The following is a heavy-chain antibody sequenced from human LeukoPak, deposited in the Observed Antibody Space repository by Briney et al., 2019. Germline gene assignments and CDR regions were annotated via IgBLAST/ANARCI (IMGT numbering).Heavy chain of an antibody. CDR1: GFSFSDAW. Sequence: GGSLRLSCEASGFSFSDAWMTWVRQAPGKGLEWVGRIKSKSDGGTAAYAAHLKGRFIISRDDPKNTVFLNMNSLKIDDTGVYYCTTEPDSSGWFGVDYWGQGITVTVSS. CDR3: TTEPDSSGWFGVDY. D-gene: IGHD6-19*01. V-gene: IGHV3-15*05. J-gene: IGHJ4*02. CDR2: IKSKSDGGTA.